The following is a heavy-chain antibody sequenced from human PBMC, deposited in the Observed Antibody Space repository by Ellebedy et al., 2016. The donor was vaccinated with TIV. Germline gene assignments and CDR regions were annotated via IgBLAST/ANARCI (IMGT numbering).Heavy chain of an antibody. CDR3: ARVVVVAATTHSSGFDY. Sequence: GGSLRLXXAASGFTFSSYSMNWVRQAPGKGLEWVSSISSSSSYIYYADSVKGRFTISRDNAKNSLYLQMNSLRAEDTAVYYCARVVVVAATTHSSGFDYWGQGTLVTVSS. CDR1: GFTFSSYS. J-gene: IGHJ4*02. D-gene: IGHD2-15*01. V-gene: IGHV3-21*01. CDR2: ISSSSSYI.